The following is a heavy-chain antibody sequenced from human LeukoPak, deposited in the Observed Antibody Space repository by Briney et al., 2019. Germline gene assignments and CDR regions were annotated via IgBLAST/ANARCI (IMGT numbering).Heavy chain of an antibody. CDR3: AKDSYDSSGSRYDY. CDR2: ISGGGGST. Sequence: PGGSLRLSCSASGFTFSSYAMSWVRQAPGVGLEWVSAISGGGGSTWYADSVKGRFTISRDNSKNTLYMQMNSLRAEDTAVYYCAKDSYDSSGSRYDYWGRGTLVTVSS. D-gene: IGHD3-22*01. CDR1: GFTFSSYA. J-gene: IGHJ4*02. V-gene: IGHV3-23*01.